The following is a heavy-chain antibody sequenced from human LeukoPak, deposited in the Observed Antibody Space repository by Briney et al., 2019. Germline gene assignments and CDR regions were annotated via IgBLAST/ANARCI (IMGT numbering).Heavy chain of an antibody. J-gene: IGHJ4*02. V-gene: IGHV4-39*07. Sequence: SETLSLTCTVSGDSISSSNCYWGWIRQPPGKGLEWIGSIYFSGGTYYNASLKSRVTISVDTSKNQFSVKLSSVTAADTAVYYCARGVDYWGQGTLVTVSS. CDR3: ARGVDY. CDR2: IYFSGGT. CDR1: GDSISSSNCY.